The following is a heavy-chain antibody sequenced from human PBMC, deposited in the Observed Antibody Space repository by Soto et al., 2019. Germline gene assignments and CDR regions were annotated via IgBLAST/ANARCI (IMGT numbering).Heavy chain of an antibody. Sequence: GGSLRLSCAASGFTFSSYSMNWVRQAPGKGLEWVSSISSSSSYIYYADSVKGRFTISRDNAKNSLYLQMNSLRAEDTAVYYCARERGLRSTRYFDYWGQGTLVTVSS. V-gene: IGHV3-21*01. D-gene: IGHD2-2*01. CDR2: ISSSSSYI. CDR1: GFTFSSYS. CDR3: ARERGLRSTRYFDY. J-gene: IGHJ4*02.